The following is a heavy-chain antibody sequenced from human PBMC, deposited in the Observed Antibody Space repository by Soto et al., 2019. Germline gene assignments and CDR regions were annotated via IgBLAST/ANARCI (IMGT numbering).Heavy chain of an antibody. CDR1: GGTFSSYA. V-gene: IGHV1-69*12. J-gene: IGHJ6*02. Sequence: QVQLVQSGAEVKKPGSSVKVSCKASGGTFSSYAISWVRQAPGQGLEWMGGIIPIFGTANYAQKFQGRVTLTADESTRTAYMELRSLRSEDTAVYYWAMPRDTAMVSYYYYGMDVWGQGTTVTFSS. CDR2: IIPIFGTA. D-gene: IGHD5-18*01. CDR3: AMPRDTAMVSYYYYGMDV.